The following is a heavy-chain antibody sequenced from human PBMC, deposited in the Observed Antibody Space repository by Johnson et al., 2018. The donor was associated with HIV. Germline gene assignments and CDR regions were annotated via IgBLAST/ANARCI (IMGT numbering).Heavy chain of an antibody. CDR1: GFTFSSYA. Sequence: QVQLVESGGDVVQPGRSLRLSCAASGFTFSSYALYWVRQVPGKGLEWVATISYDGGNKYYADSVKGRFTISRDNSKKTLYLQMNTLRAEDTAVYYCENLPQPFHYYDSGRPNTFDIWGQGTMVTVSS. J-gene: IGHJ3*02. CDR2: ISYDGGNK. CDR3: ENLPQPFHYYDSGRPNTFDI. D-gene: IGHD3-10*01. V-gene: IGHV3-30*04.